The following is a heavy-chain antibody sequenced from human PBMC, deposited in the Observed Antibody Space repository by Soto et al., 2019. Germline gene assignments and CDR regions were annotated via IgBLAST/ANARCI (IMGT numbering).Heavy chain of an antibody. V-gene: IGHV3-30*18. D-gene: IGHD3-16*01. CDR1: GITFSRYA. CDR2: VFFDGQNK. Sequence: QVEFMQSGGGVVQPGRSLRLSCATSGITFSRYAMHWVRQAPGKRMEWVAVVFFDGQNKYYGDSVKGRFTVSRDNSKNTTYLQMNGLRPEDSGVYYCTKWGTVPFDYWGQGSLVSVSS. CDR3: TKWGTVPFDY. J-gene: IGHJ4*02.